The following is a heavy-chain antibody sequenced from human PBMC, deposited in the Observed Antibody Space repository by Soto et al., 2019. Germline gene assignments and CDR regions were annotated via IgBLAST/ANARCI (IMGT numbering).Heavy chain of an antibody. CDR1: GFSFSTYW. D-gene: IGHD1-1*01. V-gene: IGHV3-74*01. Sequence: EVQLVESGGGLVQPGGSLRLSCAASGFSFSTYWMHWVRQAPGKGLVWVSRIKGDESDTNYADSVKSRFTISRDNAQNTLYLQMSSLRAEYTAIYYCARGAYRAYDLDHWGQGALVTIS. CDR3: ARGAYRAYDLDH. J-gene: IGHJ4*02. CDR2: IKGDESDT.